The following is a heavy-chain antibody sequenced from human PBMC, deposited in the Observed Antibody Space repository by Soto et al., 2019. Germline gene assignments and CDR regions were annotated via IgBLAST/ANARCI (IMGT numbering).Heavy chain of an antibody. V-gene: IGHV1-69*13. CDR3: ARDADYYDSSGYFDY. CDR2: IIPIFGTA. CDR1: GGTFSSYA. D-gene: IGHD3-22*01. J-gene: IGHJ4*02. Sequence: SVKVSCKASGGTFSSYAISWVRQAPGQGLEWVGGIIPIFGTANYAQKFQGRVTITADESTSTAYMELSSLRSEDTAVYYCARDADYYDSSGYFDYWGQGTLVTVSS.